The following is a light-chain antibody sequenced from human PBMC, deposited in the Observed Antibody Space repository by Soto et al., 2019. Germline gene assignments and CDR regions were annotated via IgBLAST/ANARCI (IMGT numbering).Light chain of an antibody. Sequence: EIVLTQSPGTLSLSPGERATLSCRAGQTVSGTFLAWYQQRPGQPPRLLIYGASNRATGIPDRFTGSGSGTGFTLTISRLEPEDFAVYYCHQYGGSPQGTSGQGTKVEIK. CDR2: GAS. CDR1: QTVSGTF. CDR3: HQYGGSPQGT. J-gene: IGKJ1*01. V-gene: IGKV3-20*01.